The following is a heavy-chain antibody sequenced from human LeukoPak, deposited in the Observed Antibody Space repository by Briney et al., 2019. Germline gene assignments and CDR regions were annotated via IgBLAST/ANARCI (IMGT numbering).Heavy chain of an antibody. Sequence: GGSLRLSCSASGFTFRSYWMPWVRQGPGEGPVWVSYITTDGSNTEYADSVKGRFTISRDNAKNMLYLEMNSLRADDTAVFYCARGFHDAFDIWGQGTMVTVSS. CDR3: ARGFHDAFDI. CDR1: GFTFRSYW. CDR2: ITTDGSNT. J-gene: IGHJ3*02. V-gene: IGHV3-74*03.